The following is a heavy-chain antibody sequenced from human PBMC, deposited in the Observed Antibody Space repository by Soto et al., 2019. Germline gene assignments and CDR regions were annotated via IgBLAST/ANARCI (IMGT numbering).Heavy chain of an antibody. CDR1: GDTFSFYS. J-gene: IGHJ4*02. CDR2: INPILSMS. CDR3: ARSYGSGYRAFDY. D-gene: IGHD3-10*01. V-gene: IGHV1-69*02. Sequence: QVQLVQSGAEVRKPGSSVKVSCKASGDTFSFYSINWVRQAPGLGLEWMGRINPILSMSNYAQRFQGRVTMTAEKSTSTAYMELSGLRSEDTAIKYCARSYGSGYRAFDYWGQGGLVTVSS.